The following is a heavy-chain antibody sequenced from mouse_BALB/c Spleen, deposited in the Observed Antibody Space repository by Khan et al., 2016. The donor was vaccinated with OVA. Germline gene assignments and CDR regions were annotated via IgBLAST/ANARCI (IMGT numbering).Heavy chain of an antibody. CDR1: GFSLTNYG. CDR2: IWSDGST. D-gene: IGHD2-10*01. V-gene: IGHV2-6-1*01. J-gene: IGHJ4*01. CDR3: ARQPYYHYNIMDY. Sequence: QVQLKQSGPGLAAPSQSLSITCTISGFSLTNYGVHWVRQPPGKGLEWLVVIWSDGSTNYNSVLKSRLTITKDNSQSQVFLKMNSPQTDDTAIYFCARQPYYHYNIMDYWGQGTSVTVSS.